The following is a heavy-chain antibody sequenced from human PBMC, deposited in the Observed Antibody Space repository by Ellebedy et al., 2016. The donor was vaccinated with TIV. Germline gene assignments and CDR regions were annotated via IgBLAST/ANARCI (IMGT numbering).Heavy chain of an antibody. Sequence: GGSLRLSXAASGFTFSSCAMHWVRQAPGKGLEWVAVISYDGSNKYYADSVKGRFTISRDNSKNTLYLQMNSLRAEDTAVYYCARDLADSSGYYYRYYYGMDVWGQGTTVTVSS. CDR1: GFTFSSCA. CDR2: ISYDGSNK. CDR3: ARDLADSSGYYYRYYYGMDV. D-gene: IGHD3-22*01. J-gene: IGHJ6*02. V-gene: IGHV3-30-3*01.